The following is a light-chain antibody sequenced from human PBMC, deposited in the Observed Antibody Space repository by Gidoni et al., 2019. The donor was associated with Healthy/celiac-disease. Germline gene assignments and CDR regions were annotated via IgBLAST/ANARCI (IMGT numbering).Light chain of an antibody. V-gene: IGKV1-33*01. CDR3: QQYDNLLLT. CDR2: DAA. CDR1: QDIINY. Sequence: DIQMTQSPYSLSASVGDRVTITCQASQDIINYLNWYQQKPGKAPKLLLYDAANLETGVPSRFSGSGSGTDFTFTISSLQPEDIATYYCQQYDNLLLTFGGGTKVEIK. J-gene: IGKJ4*01.